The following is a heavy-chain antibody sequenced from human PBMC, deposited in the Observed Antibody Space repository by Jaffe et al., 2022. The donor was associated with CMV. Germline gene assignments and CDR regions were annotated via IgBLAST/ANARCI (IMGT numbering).Heavy chain of an antibody. Sequence: EVQLVESGGGLVQPGRSLRLSCAASGFTFDDYAMHWVRQAPGKGLEWVSGISWNSGSIGYADSVKGRFTISRDNAKNSLYLQMNSLRAEDTALYYCAKEYYDFWSPHQNWFDPWGQGTLVTVSS. D-gene: IGHD3-3*01. CDR2: ISWNSGSI. J-gene: IGHJ5*02. CDR1: GFTFDDYA. CDR3: AKEYYDFWSPHQNWFDP. V-gene: IGHV3-9*01.